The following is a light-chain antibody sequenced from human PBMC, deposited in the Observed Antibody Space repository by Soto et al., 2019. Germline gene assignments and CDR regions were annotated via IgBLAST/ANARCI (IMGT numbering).Light chain of an antibody. CDR3: SSYAGSDNLV. Sequence: QSALTQPPSASGSPGQSVTISCTGTSSDVGNYNYVSWYQQHPGKAPKLMIYEVTKRPSGVPDRFSGSKSGNTASLTVSGPQAEDEADYYCSSYAGSDNLVVGGGTKLTVL. CDR2: EVT. J-gene: IGLJ2*01. V-gene: IGLV2-8*01. CDR1: SSDVGNYNY.